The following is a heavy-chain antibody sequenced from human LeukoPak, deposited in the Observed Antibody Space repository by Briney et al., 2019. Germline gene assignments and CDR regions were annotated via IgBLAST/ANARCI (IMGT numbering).Heavy chain of an antibody. CDR2: IYYSGST. CDR3: ARAANPYSSSWYSGWFDP. D-gene: IGHD6-13*01. J-gene: IGHJ5*02. CDR1: GGSISSSSYY. Sequence: SETLSLTCTVSGGSISSSSYYWGWIRQPPGKGLEWIGSIYYSGSTYYNPSLKSRVTISVDTSKNQFSLKLSSVTAADTAVYYCARAANPYSSSWYSGWFDPWGQGTLVTVSS. V-gene: IGHV4-39*07.